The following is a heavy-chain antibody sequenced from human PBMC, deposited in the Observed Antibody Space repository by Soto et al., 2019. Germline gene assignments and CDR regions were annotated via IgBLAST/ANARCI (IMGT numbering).Heavy chain of an antibody. CDR3: AKNQERELPRVIDF. CDR2: MSGSSSTT. Sequence: GGSLRLSCATSGLTFSNYAMSWARQAPGGGLEWVSSMSGSSSTTYYADSVKGRFTISRDRSKNTLYLQMSSLRAEDTALYYCAKNQERELPRVIDFWGQGTLVTVSS. CDR1: GLTFSNYA. D-gene: IGHD1-7*01. V-gene: IGHV3-23*01. J-gene: IGHJ4*02.